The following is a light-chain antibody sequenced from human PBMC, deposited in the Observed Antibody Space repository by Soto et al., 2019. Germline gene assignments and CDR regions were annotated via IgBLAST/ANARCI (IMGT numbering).Light chain of an antibody. V-gene: IGKV3-15*01. CDR3: QQYNNWPPIT. Sequence: EIVMTQSPATLSVSPGYRSTLSCRASQSVSSNLSWYQQKPVQAPSLLIYGASTRATGTPAVFSGSGSGTDFTLTIRSLQSEDFAVYYCQQYNNWPPITFGQGTRLEIK. CDR2: GAS. J-gene: IGKJ5*01. CDR1: QSVSSN.